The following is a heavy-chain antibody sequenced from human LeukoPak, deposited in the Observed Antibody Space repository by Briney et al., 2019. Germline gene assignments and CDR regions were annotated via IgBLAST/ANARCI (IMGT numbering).Heavy chain of an antibody. V-gene: IGHV4-34*01. CDR1: GGSFSGYY. Sequence: TSETLSLTCAVYGGSFSGYYCSWIRQPPGKGLEWIGEINHSGSTNYNPSLKSRVTISVDTSKNQFSLKLSSVTAADTAVYYCAREGARRGYYYYYMDVWGKGTTVTVSS. J-gene: IGHJ6*03. CDR2: INHSGST. CDR3: AREGARRGYYYYYMDV. D-gene: IGHD3-10*01.